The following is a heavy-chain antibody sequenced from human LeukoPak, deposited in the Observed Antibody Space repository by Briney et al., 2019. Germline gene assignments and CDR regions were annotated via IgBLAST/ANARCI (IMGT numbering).Heavy chain of an antibody. Sequence: GGSLRLSCAASGFTLSSYAMSWVRQAPGKGREWVSAISSSGGSTYYEDSVKGRFTISRDNSKNTLYLQMNSLRAEDTAVYYCAKPHSSGWFLVFDYWGQGTLVTVSS. J-gene: IGHJ4*02. CDR2: ISSSGGST. D-gene: IGHD6-19*01. CDR1: GFTLSSYA. V-gene: IGHV3-23*01. CDR3: AKPHSSGWFLVFDY.